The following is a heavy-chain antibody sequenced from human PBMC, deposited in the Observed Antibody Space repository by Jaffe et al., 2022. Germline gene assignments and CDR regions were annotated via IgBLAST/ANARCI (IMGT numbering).Heavy chain of an antibody. Sequence: QLQLQESGPGLVKPSETLSLTCTVSGGSISSSSYYWGWIRQPPGKGLEWIGSIYYSGSTYYNPSLKSRVTISVDTSKNQFSLKLSSVTAADTAVYYCARHETGYAGRYYYYYMDVWGKGTTVTVSS. CDR3: ARHETGYAGRYYYYYMDV. CDR2: IYYSGST. V-gene: IGHV4-39*01. D-gene: IGHD5-12*01. J-gene: IGHJ6*03. CDR1: GGSISSSSYY.